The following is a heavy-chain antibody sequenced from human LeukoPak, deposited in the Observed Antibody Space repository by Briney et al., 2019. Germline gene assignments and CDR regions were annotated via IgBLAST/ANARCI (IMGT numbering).Heavy chain of an antibody. D-gene: IGHD5-12*01. V-gene: IGHV1-8*03. CDR1: KDMFSNYD. Sequence: ASVKVSCKASKDMFSNYDLNWVRQATGQGLEWMGSINPSSGNTDYAQKFQGRVTITRDTSISTAYLELSSLRSEDTAVYFCAARGSHYYYYLDVWGKGTTVTVSS. J-gene: IGHJ6*03. CDR2: INPSSGNT. CDR3: AARGSHYYYYLDV.